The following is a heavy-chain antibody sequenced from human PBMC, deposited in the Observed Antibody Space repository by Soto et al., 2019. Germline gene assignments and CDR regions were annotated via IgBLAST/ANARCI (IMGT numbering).Heavy chain of an antibody. J-gene: IGHJ4*02. Sequence: EVQLVESGGGLVQPGGSLRLSCAPPGFTFRSNGWHWVRQAPGKGRGWVSRIITDGSSTSYADSVKGRFTISRDNAENTLYLQMNSLRVEDTAIYYCAREPPGRAWAGATDYWGQGTLVTVSS. CDR2: IITDGSST. V-gene: IGHV3-74*01. D-gene: IGHD1-26*01. CDR1: GFTFRSNG. CDR3: AREPPGRAWAGATDY.